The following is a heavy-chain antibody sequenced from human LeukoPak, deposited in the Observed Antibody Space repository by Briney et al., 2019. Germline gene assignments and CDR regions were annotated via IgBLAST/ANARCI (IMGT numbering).Heavy chain of an antibody. CDR3: ARDSNSRRFGY. Sequence: NPSETLSLTCAVSGASISSRNYWGWIHQPPGKGLEWIGTFSNGATYYTPSLKSRVTISIDTSRNEFSLKLSSVTAADTAVYYCARDSNSRRFGYWGQGTLVAVSS. CDR2: FSNGAT. V-gene: IGHV4-38-2*02. J-gene: IGHJ4*02. D-gene: IGHD4-11*01. CDR1: GASISSRNY.